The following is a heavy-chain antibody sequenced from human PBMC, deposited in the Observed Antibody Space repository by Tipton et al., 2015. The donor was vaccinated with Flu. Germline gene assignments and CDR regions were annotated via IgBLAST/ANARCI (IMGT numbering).Heavy chain of an antibody. D-gene: IGHD6-19*01. CDR3: VRGSSGWYGIDY. CDR2: IYGGGTT. J-gene: IGHJ4*02. Sequence: SLRLSCAASGFTVTSSYMSWVRQAPGKGLEWVSVIYGGGTTDYADSVKGRFTISRDNAKNTLYLQMNSLRAEDTAVYYCVRGSSGWYGIDYWGQGTLVTVSS. CDR1: GFTVTSSY. V-gene: IGHV3-66*01.